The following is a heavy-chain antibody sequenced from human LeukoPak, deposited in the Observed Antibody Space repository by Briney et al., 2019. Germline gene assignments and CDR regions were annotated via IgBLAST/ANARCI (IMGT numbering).Heavy chain of an antibody. CDR2: IYSGGST. CDR3: ARDLSSSGYYADY. J-gene: IGHJ4*02. D-gene: IGHD3-22*01. Sequence: GGSLRLSSAASGFTVSSNYMSWVRQAPGKVLEWVSVIYSGGSTYYADSVKGRFTISRDNSKNTLYLQMNSLRAEDTAVYYCARDLSSSGYYADYWGQGTLVTVSS. V-gene: IGHV3-53*01. CDR1: GFTVSSNY.